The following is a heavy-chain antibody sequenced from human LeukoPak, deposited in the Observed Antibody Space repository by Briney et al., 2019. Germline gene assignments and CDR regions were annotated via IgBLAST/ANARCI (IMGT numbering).Heavy chain of an antibody. J-gene: IGHJ4*02. CDR3: TRPLIVGSLPDY. CDR1: GFIFGRYN. V-gene: IGHV3-49*04. Sequence: QSGGSLRLSCTTSGFIFGRYNMSWVRQAPGKGLEWLSFIGSKTYGETTEYAASVRGRFTLSRDDSKGIAYLQMNSLRTEDTAVYFCTRPLIVGSLPDYWGRGTLNTVSS. CDR2: IGSKTYGETT. D-gene: IGHD1-26*01.